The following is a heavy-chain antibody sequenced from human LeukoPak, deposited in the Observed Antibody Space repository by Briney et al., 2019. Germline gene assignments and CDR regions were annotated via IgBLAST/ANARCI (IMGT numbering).Heavy chain of an antibody. D-gene: IGHD6-13*01. CDR2: IYYSGST. V-gene: IGHV4-59*01. CDR1: GGSISSYY. CDR3: TRDLIAAAGGLDY. Sequence: KSSETLSPTCTVSGGSISSYYWSWIRQPPGKGLEWIGYIYYSGSTNYNPSLKGRVTISVDTSKNQLSLKLSSVTAADTAVYYCTRDLIAAAGGLDYWGQGTLVTVSS. J-gene: IGHJ4*02.